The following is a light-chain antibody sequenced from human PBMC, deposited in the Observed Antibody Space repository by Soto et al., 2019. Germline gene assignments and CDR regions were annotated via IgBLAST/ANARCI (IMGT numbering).Light chain of an antibody. J-gene: IGLJ7*01. V-gene: IGLV2-14*01. CDR1: SSDIGSYNY. CDR3: SSYTTSSTIV. Sequence: QAVVTQAASVSGFPGQSITISCTGTSSDIGSYNYVSWFQQYPGKAPKVIISEVSNRPSGVSTRFSGSKSGITASLTISGLQAEDEADYYCSSYTTSSTIVFGGGTKLTVL. CDR2: EVS.